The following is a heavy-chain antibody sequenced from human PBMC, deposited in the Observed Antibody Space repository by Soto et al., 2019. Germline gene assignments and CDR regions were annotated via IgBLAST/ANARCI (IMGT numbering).Heavy chain of an antibody. D-gene: IGHD2-15*01. CDR3: ARVNTYGRWF. CDR2: ISSSSTYI. V-gene: IGHV3-21*06. Sequence: EVQLVESGGGLVKPGGSLRLSCAASGFTFSTYTMNWIRQAPGKGLEWVSSISSSSTYIYYADSVKGPFTTSKDNAKNSQYLQNNSQKAEDTAVYYSARVNTYGRWFCGRGTRVTVSS. CDR1: GFTFSTYT. J-gene: IGHJ4*02.